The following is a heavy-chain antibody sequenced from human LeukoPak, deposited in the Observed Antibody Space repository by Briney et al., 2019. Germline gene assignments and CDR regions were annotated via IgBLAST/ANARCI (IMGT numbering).Heavy chain of an antibody. V-gene: IGHV3-23*01. CDR1: GFTFSSYA. CDR2: ISGSGGST. Sequence: GGSLRLSCAASGFTFSSYAMSWVRQAPGKGLEWVSAISGSGGSTYYADSVKGRFTISRDNSKNTLYLQMNSLRAEDTAVYCCAKDFCSGGSCYRWYFDYWGQGTLVTVSS. CDR3: AKDFCSGGSCYRWYFDY. J-gene: IGHJ4*02. D-gene: IGHD2-15*01.